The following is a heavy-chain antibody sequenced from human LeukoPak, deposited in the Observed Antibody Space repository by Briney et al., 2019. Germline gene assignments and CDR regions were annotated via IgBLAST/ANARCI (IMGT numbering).Heavy chain of an antibody. CDR1: GFTFSSHF. CDR3: ARDQIEPAADGAFDI. CDR2: INSDGSST. J-gene: IGHJ3*02. D-gene: IGHD2-2*01. Sequence: AGGSLRLSCAASGFTFSSHFMHWVRQAPGKGLVWISCINSDGSSTTYADSVKGRFTIFRDNAKNTLYLQMNSLRGEDTAVYYCARDQIEPAADGAFDIWGQGTMVTVSS. V-gene: IGHV3-74*01.